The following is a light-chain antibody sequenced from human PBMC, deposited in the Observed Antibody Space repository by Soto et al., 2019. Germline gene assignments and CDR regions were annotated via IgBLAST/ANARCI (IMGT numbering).Light chain of an antibody. V-gene: IGLV2-11*01. CDR2: DVS. Sequence: QSALTQPRSVSGSPGQSVTISCTGTSSDVGGYNYVSWYQQHPGKAPKLMIYDVSKRPSGVPDRFSGSKSGNTASLTISGLQAEDEADYYCCSYAGSYTFGVWVFGTGTKLTVL. CDR3: CSYAGSYTFGVWV. J-gene: IGLJ1*01. CDR1: SSDVGGYNY.